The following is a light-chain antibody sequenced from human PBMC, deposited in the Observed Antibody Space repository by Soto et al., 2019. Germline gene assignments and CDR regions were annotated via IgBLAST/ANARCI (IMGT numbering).Light chain of an antibody. Sequence: ASQSMSIRLGWDRQKPRKATKPLIYDDPDLESGGPSGLRGSGCGTDLALSLASMQPDDFATYYCQQYNSYSLSFGQGTKVDIK. V-gene: IGKV1-5*01. CDR3: QQYNSYSLS. CDR2: DDP. J-gene: IGKJ1*01. CDR1: QSMSIR.